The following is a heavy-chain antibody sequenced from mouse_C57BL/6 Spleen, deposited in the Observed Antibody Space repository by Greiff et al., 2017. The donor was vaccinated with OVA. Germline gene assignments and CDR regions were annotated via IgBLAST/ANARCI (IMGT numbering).Heavy chain of an antibody. J-gene: IGHJ2*01. V-gene: IGHV1-80*01. CDR1: GYAFSSYW. Sequence: VQLQQSGAELVKPGASVKISCKASGYAFSSYWMNWVKQRPGKGLEWIGQIYPGDGDTNYNGKFKGKATLTADKSSSTAYMQLSSLTSEDSAVYFCARDYDHGYFDYWGQGTTLTVSS. CDR3: ARDYDHGYFDY. D-gene: IGHD2-4*01. CDR2: IYPGDGDT.